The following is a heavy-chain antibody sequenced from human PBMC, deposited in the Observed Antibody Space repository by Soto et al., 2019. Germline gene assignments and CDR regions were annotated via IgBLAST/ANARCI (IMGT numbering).Heavy chain of an antibody. J-gene: IGHJ6*02. CDR3: ARDRLVPYGYGMDV. Sequence: QMQLVESGGGVVQPGRSLRLSCAASGFTFRSYGIHWVRQAPVKGLGLVALIWFDGSKKYYVDSVKGRFAVSRDNSKKKLYLQMNSLRVEDTAVYYCARDRLVPYGYGMDVWGQGTTVTFSS. V-gene: IGHV3-33*01. CDR1: GFTFRSYG. CDR2: IWFDGSKK. D-gene: IGHD2-2*01.